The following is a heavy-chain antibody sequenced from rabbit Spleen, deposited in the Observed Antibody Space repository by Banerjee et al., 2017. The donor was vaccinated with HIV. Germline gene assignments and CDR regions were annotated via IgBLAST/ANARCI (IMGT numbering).Heavy chain of an antibody. D-gene: IGHD1-1*01. Sequence: QEQLVESGGGLVQPTGSLTLTCKASGFSFGDRDVMCWVRQAPGKGLEWIGYIDLLFGNTYYASWVNGRFTISSHNAQNTLYLQLNSLTVADTATYFCVRGASSSGYYSLWGQGTLVTVS. CDR1: GFSFGDRDV. V-gene: IGHV1S47*01. J-gene: IGHJ4*01. CDR3: VRGASSSGYYSL. CDR2: IDLLFGNT.